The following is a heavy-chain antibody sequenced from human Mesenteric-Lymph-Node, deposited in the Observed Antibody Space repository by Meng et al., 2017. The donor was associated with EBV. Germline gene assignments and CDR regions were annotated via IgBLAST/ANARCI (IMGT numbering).Heavy chain of an antibody. CDR2: INHRRDT. V-gene: IGHV4-34*02. CDR3: GGGYISGVPDFDY. CDR1: GGSFSGFY. J-gene: IGHJ4*02. Sequence: QMPLLPRGAGLLKPSETLSLTCAVSGGSFSGFYWSWIRQSPGKGLEWIGEINHRRDTNYHPSLKSRVTISLDASKNQFSLKLTSVTAADTAVYYCGGGYISGVPDFDYWGQGTLVTVSS. D-gene: IGHD3-10*01.